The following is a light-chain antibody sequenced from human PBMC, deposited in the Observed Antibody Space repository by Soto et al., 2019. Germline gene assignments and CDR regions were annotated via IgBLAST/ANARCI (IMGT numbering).Light chain of an antibody. CDR3: QQYDNLPPLT. J-gene: IGKJ4*01. CDR2: DAS. Sequence: DIQMTQSPSSLSASVGDRVTITCQASQDISNYLNWYQQKPGKAPKLLIYDASNLETGVPSRFSGCGSGTYLTFTISSLQPEDIATYYCQQYDNLPPLTFGGGTKVEIK. CDR1: QDISNY. V-gene: IGKV1-33*01.